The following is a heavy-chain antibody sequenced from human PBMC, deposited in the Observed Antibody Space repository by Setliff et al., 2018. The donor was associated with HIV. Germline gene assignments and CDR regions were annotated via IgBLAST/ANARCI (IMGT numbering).Heavy chain of an antibody. Sequence: SETLSLTCAVSGYSISSGHYWGWIRQPPGKGLEWIGSIYHSGTTYDNPSLKSRVTISADTSKNQFSLKLSSVTAADTAVYYCARHGAYAAYYDYMDVWGEGTTVTVSS. CDR3: ARHGAYAAYYDYMDV. CDR1: GYSISSGHY. J-gene: IGHJ6*03. V-gene: IGHV4-38-2*01. D-gene: IGHD1-26*01. CDR2: IYHSGTT.